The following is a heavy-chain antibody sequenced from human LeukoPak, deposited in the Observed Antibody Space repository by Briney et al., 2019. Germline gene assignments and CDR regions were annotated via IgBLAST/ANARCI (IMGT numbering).Heavy chain of an antibody. D-gene: IGHD1-26*01. CDR3: SEGGALSESFGMDV. Sequence: GRSLRLSCAASGFTFHSYGMHWLRPAPGKELKGVAAISYDGSDSSYVDAVKGRFTISSDDSNSTLYLQLNSLGTDDAAVYYCSEGGALSESFGMDVWGRGTTVSV. V-gene: IGHV3-30*03. J-gene: IGHJ6*02. CDR1: GFTFHSYG. CDR2: ISYDGSDS.